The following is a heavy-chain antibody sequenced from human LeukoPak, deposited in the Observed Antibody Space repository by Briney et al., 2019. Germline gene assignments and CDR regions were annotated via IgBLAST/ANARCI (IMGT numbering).Heavy chain of an antibody. CDR2: ISGSGGNT. Sequence: GGSLRLSCAASGFTFSSYAMSWVRQAPGKGLEWVSVISGSGGNTYYADSVKGRFTISRDNSKNTLYLQLNSLRAEDTAVYYCAKDALVRGEVFDIWGQGTMVTVSS. D-gene: IGHD3-10*01. J-gene: IGHJ3*02. V-gene: IGHV3-23*01. CDR1: GFTFSSYA. CDR3: AKDALVRGEVFDI.